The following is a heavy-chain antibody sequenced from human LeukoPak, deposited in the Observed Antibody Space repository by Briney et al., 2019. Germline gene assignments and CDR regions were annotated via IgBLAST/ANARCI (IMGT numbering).Heavy chain of an antibody. V-gene: IGHV3-7*01. CDR3: ANSPSPAYYYYMDV. Sequence: GGSLRLSCAASGFTFGSYWMTWVRQAPGKGLEWVANINRDGSEEYYVGSLKGRFTISRDNSKNTLYLQMNSLRAEDTAVYYCANSPSPAYYYYMDVWGKGTTVTVSS. CDR2: INRDGSEE. D-gene: IGHD2-2*01. CDR1: GFTFGSYW. J-gene: IGHJ6*03.